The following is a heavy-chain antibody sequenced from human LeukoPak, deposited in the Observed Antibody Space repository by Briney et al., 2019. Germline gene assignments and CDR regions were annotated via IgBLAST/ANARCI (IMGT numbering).Heavy chain of an antibody. Sequence: SETLSLTGTVSGASISSYYWSWIRQPPGKGLEWIGYIYYSGSTNYNTSLKSRVTISVDTSKNQFSLKLSSVTAADTAVYYCARLPSSGWYIYYFDYWGQGTLVTVSS. CDR2: IYYSGST. D-gene: IGHD6-19*01. CDR1: GASISSYY. CDR3: ARLPSSGWYIYYFDY. V-gene: IGHV4-59*01. J-gene: IGHJ4*02.